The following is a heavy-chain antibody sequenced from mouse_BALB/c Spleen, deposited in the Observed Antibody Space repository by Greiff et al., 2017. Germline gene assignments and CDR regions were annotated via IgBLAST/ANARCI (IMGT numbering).Heavy chain of an antibody. CDR1: GFTFSSYA. Sequence: EVQVVESGGGLVKPGGSLKLSCAASGFTFSSYAMSWVRQTPEKRLEWVASISNGGSTSYPDSVMGRFTISRDNARNILYLQMSSLRSEDTAMYYCARGGGKGWYFDVWGAGTTVTVSS. CDR3: ARGGGKGWYFDV. D-gene: IGHD1-3*01. V-gene: IGHV5-6-5*01. CDR2: ISNGGST. J-gene: IGHJ1*01.